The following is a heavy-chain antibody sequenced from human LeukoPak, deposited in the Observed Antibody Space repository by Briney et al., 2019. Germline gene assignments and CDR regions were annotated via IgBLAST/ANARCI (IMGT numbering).Heavy chain of an antibody. V-gene: IGHV3-48*03. D-gene: IGHD1-26*01. J-gene: IGHJ6*03. CDR2: NSTNGRTM. CDR3: ARYPYSGSYGHYYYYYMDV. CDR1: DLTFSFFE. Sequence: GGSLRLSCAVSDLTFSFFEMNWVRQAPGKGLEWVSYNSTNGRTMYYADSGKGRFTISRGNAKNSLYLQMNRLGPDDTAVYFCARYPYSGSYGHYYYYYMDVWGKGTTVTVAS.